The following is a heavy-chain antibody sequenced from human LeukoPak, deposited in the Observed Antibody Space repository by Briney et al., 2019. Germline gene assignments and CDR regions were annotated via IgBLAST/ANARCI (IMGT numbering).Heavy chain of an antibody. V-gene: IGHV3-23*01. CDR1: GFTFSSYG. CDR2: ISSIDGST. J-gene: IGHJ4*02. Sequence: GGTLRLSCAASGFTFSSYGMSWVRQAPGKGLEWVSGISSIDGSTYYADSVKGRFTVSRDNSKNTLYLQMNSLRAEDAAVYYCAKVASGSYYNWPFDYWGQGTLVTVSS. D-gene: IGHD1-26*01. CDR3: AKVASGSYYNWPFDY.